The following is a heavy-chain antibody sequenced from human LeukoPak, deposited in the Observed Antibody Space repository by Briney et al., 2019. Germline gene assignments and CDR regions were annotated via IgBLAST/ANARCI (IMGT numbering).Heavy chain of an antibody. D-gene: IGHD1-7*01. Sequence: PSETLSLPCTVSGDSISSYYGSWIRQPPARALEWIGYIYFSGSTDYNPSLKSRVTISVDTSKNQFSLKLSSVTAADTAVYYCARINNWSYYYFDYWGQGTLVTVSS. CDR1: GDSISSYY. J-gene: IGHJ4*02. CDR3: ARINNWSYYYFDY. V-gene: IGHV4-59*01. CDR2: IYFSGST.